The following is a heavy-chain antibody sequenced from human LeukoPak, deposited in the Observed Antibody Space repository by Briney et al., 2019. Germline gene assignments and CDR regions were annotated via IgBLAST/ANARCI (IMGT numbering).Heavy chain of an antibody. D-gene: IGHD4-23*01. CDR3: ARDFPHYGGNWFDC. V-gene: IGHV4-61*02. CDR2: IYTSGST. CDR1: GGSISSGSYY. Sequence: SETLSLTCTVSGGSISSGSYYWSWIRQPAGKGLEWIGRIYTSGSTNYNPSLKSRVTISVDTSKNQFSLKLSSVTAADTAVYYCARDFPHYGGNWFDCWGQGTLVTVSS. J-gene: IGHJ4*02.